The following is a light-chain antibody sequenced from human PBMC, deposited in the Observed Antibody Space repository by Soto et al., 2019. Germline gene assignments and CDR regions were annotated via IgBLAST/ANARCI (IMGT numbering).Light chain of an antibody. J-gene: IGKJ3*01. Sequence: EIVLTQSPGTLSLSPGGRATLSCRASHSVSSSYLAWYQQKPGQAPRLLIYGASSRATGIPDRFSGSGSGTDFTLTISRLEPEDFAVYYCQQYVSSPPYTFGPGTKVDIK. V-gene: IGKV3-20*01. CDR3: QQYVSSPPYT. CDR1: HSVSSSY. CDR2: GAS.